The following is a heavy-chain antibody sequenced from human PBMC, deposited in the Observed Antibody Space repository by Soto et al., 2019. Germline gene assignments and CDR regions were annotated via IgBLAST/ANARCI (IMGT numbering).Heavy chain of an antibody. J-gene: IGHJ4*02. V-gene: IGHV3-30-3*01. CDR3: ASVPTGIAAAGM. CDR2: ISYDGSNK. D-gene: IGHD6-13*01. CDR1: GFTFSSYA. Sequence: QVQLVESGGGVVQPGRSLRLSCAASGFTFSSYAMHWVRQAPGKGLEWVAVISYDGSNKYYADSVKGRFTISRDNSKYTLYLQMNSLRAEDTAVYYCASVPTGIAAAGMWGQGTLVTVSS.